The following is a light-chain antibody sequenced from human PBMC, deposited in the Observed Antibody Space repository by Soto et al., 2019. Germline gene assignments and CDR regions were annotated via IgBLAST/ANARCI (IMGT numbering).Light chain of an antibody. Sequence: IQLTQSPSTLSGSVGDRVTITCRASQTISSWLAWYQQKPGKAPKLLISAASSLQSGVPSRFSGSGSGTDFSLTISCLQPEDFATYYCQQSYPGTLTFGGRTKV. CDR2: AAS. CDR1: QTISSW. V-gene: IGKV1-39*01. CDR3: QQSYPGTLT. J-gene: IGKJ4*01.